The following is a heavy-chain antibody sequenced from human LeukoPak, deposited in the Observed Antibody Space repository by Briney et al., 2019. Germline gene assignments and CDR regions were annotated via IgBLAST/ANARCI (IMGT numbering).Heavy chain of an antibody. J-gene: IGHJ5*02. CDR3: ATDKRRSGYVGFDP. Sequence: PGGSLRLSCAASEFSVGSNYMTWVRQAPGKGLEWVSLIYSGGSTYYADSVKGRFTISRDNSKNTLYLQMNSLRAEDTAVYYCATDKRRSGYVGFDPWGQGTLVTVSS. CDR2: IYSGGST. V-gene: IGHV3-66*01. CDR1: EFSVGSNY. D-gene: IGHD5-12*01.